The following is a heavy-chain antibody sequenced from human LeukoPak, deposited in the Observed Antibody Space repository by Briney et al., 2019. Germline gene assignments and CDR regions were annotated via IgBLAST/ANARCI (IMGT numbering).Heavy chain of an antibody. V-gene: IGHV5-51*01. D-gene: IGHD6-13*01. CDR2: IYPGDSDT. CDR1: GYSFTSYW. Sequence: GESLKISCKGSGYSFTSYWIGWVRQMPGKGLEWMGIIYPGDSDTRYSPSFQGQVTISADKSISTAYLQWSSLKASDTAMYYCARLGIAAAVTDWFDPWGQGTLVTVSS. J-gene: IGHJ5*02. CDR3: ARLGIAAAVTDWFDP.